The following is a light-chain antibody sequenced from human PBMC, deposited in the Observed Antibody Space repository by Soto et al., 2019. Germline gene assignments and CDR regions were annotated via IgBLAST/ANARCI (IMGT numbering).Light chain of an antibody. CDR1: SSNIGSNY. V-gene: IGLV1-47*01. J-gene: IGLJ1*01. CDR3: APPDDSLCRPTYV. CDR2: RNN. Sequence: QSALTQPPSASGTPGQRVTISCSGSSSNIGSNYVYWYQQLPGTAPKLLIYRNNQRPSGVPDRFSGSKSGTSASLAISGLRSEDDADYYCAPPDDSLCRPTYVFGTRIKITV.